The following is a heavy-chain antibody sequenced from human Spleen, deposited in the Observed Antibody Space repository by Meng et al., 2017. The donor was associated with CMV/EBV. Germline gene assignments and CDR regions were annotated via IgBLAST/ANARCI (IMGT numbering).Heavy chain of an antibody. D-gene: IGHD1-14*01. V-gene: IGHV1-69*04. Sequence: IFNYYTISWVRQAPGQGLEWMGRVISSLGVANYTQRFQGRVTITADKSTSTAYMELSSLRSEDTAVYYCARDRNGRTTNYYYYGMDVWGQGTMVTVSS. CDR1: IFNYYT. CDR3: ARDRNGRTTNYYYYGMDV. J-gene: IGHJ6*02. CDR2: VISSLGVA.